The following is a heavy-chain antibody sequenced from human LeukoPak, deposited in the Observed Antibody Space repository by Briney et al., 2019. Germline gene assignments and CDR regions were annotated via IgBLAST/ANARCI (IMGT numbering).Heavy chain of an antibody. CDR2: INSDGSST. V-gene: IGHV3-74*01. D-gene: IGHD5-12*01. CDR1: GFTFSSYW. J-gene: IGHJ5*02. CDR3: ARSERGYSGYEANWFDP. Sequence: GGSLRLTCAASGFTFSSYWMHWVRQAPGKGLVWVSRINSDGSSTSYADSVKGRFTISRDNAKNSLYLQMNSLRAEDTAVYYCARSERGYSGYEANWFDPWGQGTLVTVSS.